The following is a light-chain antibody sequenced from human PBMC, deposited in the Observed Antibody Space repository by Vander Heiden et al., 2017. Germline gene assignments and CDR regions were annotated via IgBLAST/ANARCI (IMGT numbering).Light chain of an antibody. CDR3: QSYDSSLSGSV. Sequence: QSVLTQPPSVSGAPGQRVTISCTGSSSNIGAGYAVRWYQQLPGTAPKLLIYGNSSRPTGVPDRVSGSKSGTSASLAITGLQAADEADYYCQSYDSSLSGSVFGGGTKLTVL. CDR2: GNS. J-gene: IGLJ3*02. CDR1: SSNIGAGYA. V-gene: IGLV1-40*01.